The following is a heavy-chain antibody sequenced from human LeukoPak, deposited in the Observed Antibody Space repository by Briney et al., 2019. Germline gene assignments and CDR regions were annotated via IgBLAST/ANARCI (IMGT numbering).Heavy chain of an antibody. V-gene: IGHV3-30-3*01. CDR1: GFTFSNSW. Sequence: PGGSLRLSCAAFGFTFSNSWMSWVRQAPGKGLEWVAVISDDGNSKRYADPVEGRFTISRDNSKNTLDLQLNRRTVEDTAVYYWAREGHSSGHAGCFDPWGQGTLVTVSS. D-gene: IGHD3-22*01. CDR3: AREGHSSGHAGCFDP. CDR2: ISDDGNSK. J-gene: IGHJ5*02.